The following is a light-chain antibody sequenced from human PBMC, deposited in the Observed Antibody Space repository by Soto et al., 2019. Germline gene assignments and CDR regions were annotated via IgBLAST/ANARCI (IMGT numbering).Light chain of an antibody. CDR1: QSISSW. CDR3: QQYNSYWT. Sequence: IQMTQSPSTPSASVGDRVTITCRASQSISSWLAWYQQKPGKAPKLLIYDASSLESGVPSRFSGSGSGTEFTLTISSLQPDDFATYYCQQYNSYWTFGQGTMVDVK. V-gene: IGKV1-5*01. CDR2: DAS. J-gene: IGKJ1*01.